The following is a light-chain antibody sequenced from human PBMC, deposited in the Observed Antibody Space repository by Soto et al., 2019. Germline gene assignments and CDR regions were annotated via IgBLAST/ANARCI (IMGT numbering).Light chain of an antibody. CDR2: DVS. Sequence: QSVLTQPASVSGSPGQSITISCTGTSSDVGGYNYVSWYQQHPGKAPKLMIYDVSNRPSGVSNRFSGSKSGNTASLTISGLQXEDEADYYCSSYTSSSTPLCVFGTGTKLTVL. CDR3: SSYTSSSTPLCV. J-gene: IGLJ1*01. V-gene: IGLV2-14*01. CDR1: SSDVGGYNY.